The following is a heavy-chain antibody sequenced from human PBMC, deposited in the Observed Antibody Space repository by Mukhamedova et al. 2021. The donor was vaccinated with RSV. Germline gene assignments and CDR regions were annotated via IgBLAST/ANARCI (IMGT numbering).Heavy chain of an antibody. CDR2: ITRDSGIR. CDR1: GFTFSDFS. V-gene: IGHV3-48*02. CDR3: VRELNWAFDY. D-gene: IGHD7-27*01. J-gene: IGHJ4*02. Sequence: GFTFSDFSMNWVRQAPGKGLEWVSYITRDSGIRSYADSVKGRFSISRDNAKNSLSLEMNSLRDEDTAVYYCVRELNWAFDYWGQG.